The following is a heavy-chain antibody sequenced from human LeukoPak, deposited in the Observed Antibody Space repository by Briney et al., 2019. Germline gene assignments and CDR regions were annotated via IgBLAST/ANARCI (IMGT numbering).Heavy chain of an antibody. Sequence: PGGSLRLSCAASGFTFDDYAMHWVRHAPGKGLEWVSGISWNSGSIDYADSVKGRFTISRDNAKNSLYLQMNSLRAEDTALYYCAKDGYSSSFSPPSFDPWGQGTLVTVS. CDR2: ISWNSGSI. J-gene: IGHJ5*02. CDR3: AKDGYSSSFSPPSFDP. V-gene: IGHV3-9*01. CDR1: GFTFDDYA. D-gene: IGHD6-6*01.